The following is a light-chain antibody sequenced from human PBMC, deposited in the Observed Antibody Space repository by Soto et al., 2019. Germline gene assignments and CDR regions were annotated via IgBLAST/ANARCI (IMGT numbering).Light chain of an antibody. J-gene: IGKJ2*01. CDR3: QQYNSYSYT. CDR2: KAS. V-gene: IGKV1-5*03. Sequence: DIQITKSLSTLSDSLGDRVTIPCRASKRIIGGLAWYQQKPGKAPKLLIYKASSLESGVPSRFSGSGSGTEFTLTISSLQPDDFATYYCQQYNSYSYTFGQGTKLEIK. CDR1: KRIIGG.